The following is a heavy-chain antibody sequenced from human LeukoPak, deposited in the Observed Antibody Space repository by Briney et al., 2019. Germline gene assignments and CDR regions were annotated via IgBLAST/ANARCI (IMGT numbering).Heavy chain of an antibody. CDR2: INPNGGGT. D-gene: IGHD2-2*01. CDR3: ARGCSSTSCHSLFDY. Sequence: ASVKVSCKASGYTFTGYYMHWVRQAPGQGLEWMGRINPNGGGTNYAQKFQGRVTMTRDTSISTAYMELSRLRSDDTAVYYCARGCSSTSCHSLFDYWGQGTLVTVSS. J-gene: IGHJ4*02. CDR1: GYTFTGYY. V-gene: IGHV1-2*06.